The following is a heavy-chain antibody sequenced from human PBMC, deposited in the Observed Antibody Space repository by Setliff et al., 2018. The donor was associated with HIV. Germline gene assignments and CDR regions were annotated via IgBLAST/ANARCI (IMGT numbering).Heavy chain of an antibody. J-gene: IGHJ4*02. CDR1: GGSIKSSSYY. V-gene: IGHV4-39*01. CDR2: IYYSGST. CDR3: ARQRGWDFDY. D-gene: IGHD1-26*01. Sequence: SETLSLTCTVSGGSIKSSSYYWGWIRQPPGKGLEWIGSIYYSGSTYHNPSLKSRVTISVDTSKNQFSLKVTSVTAADTAVYYCARQRGWDFDYWGQGTQVTVSS.